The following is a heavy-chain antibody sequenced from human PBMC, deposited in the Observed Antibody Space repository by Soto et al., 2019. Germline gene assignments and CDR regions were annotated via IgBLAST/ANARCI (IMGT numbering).Heavy chain of an antibody. CDR2: ISGSGGST. D-gene: IGHD2-8*01. CDR1: GFTFSSYA. V-gene: IGHV3-23*01. CDR3: AKDGCTNGVCYTDFDY. J-gene: IGHJ4*02. Sequence: PGGSLRLSCTASGFTFSSYAMSWVRQAPGKGLGWVSAISGSGGSTYYADSVKGRFTISRDNSKNTLYLQMNSLRAEDTAVYYGAKDGCTNGVCYTDFDYWGQGTLVTVSS.